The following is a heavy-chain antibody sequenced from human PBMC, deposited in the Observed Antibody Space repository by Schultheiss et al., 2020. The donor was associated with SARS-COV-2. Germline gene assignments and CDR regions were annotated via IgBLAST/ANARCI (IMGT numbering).Heavy chain of an antibody. Sequence: SETLSLTCAVYGGSFSGYYWSWIRQPPGKGLEWIGEINHSGSTNYNPSLKSRVTISVDTSKNQFSLKLSSVTAADTAVYYCARWGGDGTDYYYYGMDVWGKGTTVTVSS. CDR1: GGSFSGYY. CDR2: INHSGST. J-gene: IGHJ6*04. V-gene: IGHV4-34*01. D-gene: IGHD1-1*01. CDR3: ARWGGDGTDYYYYGMDV.